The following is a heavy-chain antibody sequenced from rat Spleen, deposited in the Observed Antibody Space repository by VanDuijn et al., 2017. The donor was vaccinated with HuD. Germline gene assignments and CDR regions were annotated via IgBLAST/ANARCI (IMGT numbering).Heavy chain of an antibody. Sequence: EVQLVESGGGLVQPGRSLKLSCAASGFTFDDYGMAWVRQAPTKGLEWVATISSDGSNTYYRDSVKGRFTISRDNAKRTLFLQMESLRSEDTATDYGARQGYNSYFDYWGKGVMVTVSS. J-gene: IGHJ2*01. D-gene: IGHD1-4*01. CDR1: GFTFDDYG. V-gene: IGHV5-29*01. CDR2: ISSDGSNT. CDR3: ARQGYNSYFDY.